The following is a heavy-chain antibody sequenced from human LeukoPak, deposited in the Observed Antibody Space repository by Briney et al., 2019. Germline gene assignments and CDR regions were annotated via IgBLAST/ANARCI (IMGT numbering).Heavy chain of an antibody. CDR3: ARVQGWLRPVDY. CDR1: GFTFNSYG. D-gene: IGHD5-12*01. CDR2: ISYDGPNK. V-gene: IGHV3-30*03. J-gene: IGHJ4*02. Sequence: GGSLRLSCAASGFTFNSYGMHWVRQAPGKGLEWVAVISYDGPNKYYADSVKGRFTISRDDSKSTLYLQMNSLRPEDTAVYYCARVQGWLRPVDYWGQGTLVTVSS.